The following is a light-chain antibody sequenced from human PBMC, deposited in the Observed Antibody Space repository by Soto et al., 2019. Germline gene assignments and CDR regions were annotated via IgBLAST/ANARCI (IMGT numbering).Light chain of an antibody. CDR3: QQSYNTLRT. CDR1: QSISNF. J-gene: IGKJ1*01. CDR2: SAS. Sequence: DIPLTQSPSSLSASKGDIVTITCRASQSISNFLNWYQQKPGQAPKLLISSASNLQSGVPSRFSGRGSGTDFTLTISGLQPEDFASYCCQQSYNTLRTFGQVTKVDIK. V-gene: IGKV1-39*01.